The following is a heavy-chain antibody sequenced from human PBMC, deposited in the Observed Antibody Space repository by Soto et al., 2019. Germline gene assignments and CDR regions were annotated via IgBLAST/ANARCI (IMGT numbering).Heavy chain of an antibody. CDR2: IHDSGST. D-gene: IGHD3-3*01. Sequence: TLSRTCSVSGGSISGFYWTWIRQPPGKGLEWIGYIHDSGSTNYNPALESRVSISVDTSKNELSLKLSSVTAADTALYYCSRVVRDSLSGFPPNHWPAPLGQGTLVTV. J-gene: IGHJ5*02. CDR3: SRVVRDSLSGFPPNHWPAP. V-gene: IGHV4-59*01. CDR1: GGSISGFY.